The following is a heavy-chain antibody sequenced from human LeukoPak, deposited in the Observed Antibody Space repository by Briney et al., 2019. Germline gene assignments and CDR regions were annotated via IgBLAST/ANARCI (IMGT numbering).Heavy chain of an antibody. CDR2: IRSNSDGGTI. Sequence: GGSLRLSCATSGFTFSNAWMNWVRQAPGKGLEWVGRIRSNSDGGTIDYAAPVKGRFALSRDDSKNTLYLQMNSLQTEDTAVYYCATDFYDTTWGQGTLVTVSS. CDR3: ATDFYDTT. D-gene: IGHD3-22*01. CDR1: GFTFSNAW. V-gene: IGHV3-15*07. J-gene: IGHJ5*02.